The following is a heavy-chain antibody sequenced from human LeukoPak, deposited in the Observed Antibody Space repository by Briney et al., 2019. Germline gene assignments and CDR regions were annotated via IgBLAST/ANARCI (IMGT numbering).Heavy chain of an antibody. Sequence: ASVKVSRKASGYTFTGYYMHWVRQAPGQGLEWMGWINPNSGGTNYAQKFQGRVTMTRNTSISTAYMELSSLRSEDTAAYYCASGGYSYGAGRDWYFDLWGRGTLVTVSS. J-gene: IGHJ2*01. V-gene: IGHV1-2*02. CDR2: INPNSGGT. CDR3: ASGGYSYGAGRDWYFDL. CDR1: GYTFTGYY. D-gene: IGHD5-18*01.